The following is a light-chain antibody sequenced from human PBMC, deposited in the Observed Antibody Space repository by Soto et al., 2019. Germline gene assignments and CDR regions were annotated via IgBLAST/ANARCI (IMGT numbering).Light chain of an antibody. CDR1: QGIKNW. CDR3: QQAASFPIT. J-gene: IGKJ5*01. Sequence: DIQMTQSPSSVSASVGDRVTITCRASQGIKNWLAWYQQRPGKAPNLLIYTGSSLQSGVPSRFSGSGSGTDFTLTINSLQPEDFATYYCQQAASFPITFGQGTRLEIK. V-gene: IGKV1-12*01. CDR2: TGS.